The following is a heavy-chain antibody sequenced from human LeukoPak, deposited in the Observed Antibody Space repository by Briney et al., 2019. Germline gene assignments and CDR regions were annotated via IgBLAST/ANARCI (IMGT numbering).Heavy chain of an antibody. CDR1: GDSISSSSSY. D-gene: IGHD1-26*01. Sequence: SETLSLTCTVSGDSISSSSSYWGWIRQPPGEGLEWIGSIYYSGSTNYNPSLKSRVTISVDTSKNQFSLKLSSVTAADTAVYYCARALSGSLYSYYYYMDVWGKGTTVTISS. CDR3: ARALSGSLYSYYYYMDV. J-gene: IGHJ6*03. V-gene: IGHV4-39*07. CDR2: IYYSGST.